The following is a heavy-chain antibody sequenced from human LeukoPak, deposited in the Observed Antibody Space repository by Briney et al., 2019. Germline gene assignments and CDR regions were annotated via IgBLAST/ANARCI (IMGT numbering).Heavy chain of an antibody. CDR1: GFTFSDYW. CDR2: INQDANKE. D-gene: IGHD5-12*01. CDR3: VRDGGVSGYDLLDY. Sequence: PGGSLRLSCAASGFTFSDYWMTWVRQAPGKGLEWVAVINQDANKEYYMDSVKARFTISRDNAKSSVSLQMNSLRAEDTAVYYCVRDGGVSGYDLLDYWGQGTLVTVSS. J-gene: IGHJ4*02. V-gene: IGHV3-7*01.